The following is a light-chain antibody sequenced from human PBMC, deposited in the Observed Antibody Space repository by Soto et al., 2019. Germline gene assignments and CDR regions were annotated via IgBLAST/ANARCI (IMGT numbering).Light chain of an antibody. V-gene: IGKV3D-20*02. CDR2: GGS. J-gene: IGKJ1*01. CDR3: QQRYNWPWT. CDR1: QSVSSNH. Sequence: DIVLTKSPGTLSLSPGARTTLYCRASQSVSSNHLAWYQQKPGQAPRLLIYGGSSRATGIPVRFSGSGSETDFTLTISALEPEELAVYYCQQRYNWPWTLVQCTNVDI.